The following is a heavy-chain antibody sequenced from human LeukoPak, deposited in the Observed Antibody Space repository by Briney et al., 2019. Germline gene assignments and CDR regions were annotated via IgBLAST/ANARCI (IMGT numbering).Heavy chain of an antibody. D-gene: IGHD6-19*01. V-gene: IGHV4-34*01. CDR2: INHSGST. CDR1: GRSFSGYY. J-gene: IGHJ4*02. Sequence: SETLSLTCAVYGRSFSGYYWSWIREPPGKGLEWIGEINHSGSTNYNPSLKSRVTISVDTSKNQFSLKLSSVTAADTAVYYCARRKGTSGWSWGSPYYFDYWGQGTLVTVSS. CDR3: ARRKGTSGWSWGSPYYFDY.